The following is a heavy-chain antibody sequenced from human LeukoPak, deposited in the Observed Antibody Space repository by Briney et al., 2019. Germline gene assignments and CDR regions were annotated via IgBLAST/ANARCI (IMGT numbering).Heavy chain of an antibody. Sequence: ASVKVSCKASGYTFTGYYMHWVRQAPGQGLEWMGWINPNGGGTNYAQKFQGRVTMTRDTSISTAYMELSRLRSDDTAVYYCARGSTTPAFYYYYMDVWGKGTTVTVSS. J-gene: IGHJ6*03. CDR2: INPNGGGT. CDR1: GYTFTGYY. V-gene: IGHV1-2*02. CDR3: ARGSTTPAFYYYYMDV. D-gene: IGHD4-17*01.